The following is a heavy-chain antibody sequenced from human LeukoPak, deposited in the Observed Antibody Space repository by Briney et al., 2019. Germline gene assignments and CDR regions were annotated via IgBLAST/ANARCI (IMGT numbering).Heavy chain of an antibody. CDR2: ISSTSSTI. CDR3: ARSRGFDY. V-gene: IGHV3-48*02. CDR1: GFTFSTYT. J-gene: IGHJ4*02. D-gene: IGHD3-10*01. Sequence: GGSLRLSCGASGFTFSTYTMNWVRQAPGKGLEWVSSISSTSSTISYADSVKGRFTISRDNAKNSLYLQMNSLRDEDTAVYYCARSRGFDYWGQGTLVTVSS.